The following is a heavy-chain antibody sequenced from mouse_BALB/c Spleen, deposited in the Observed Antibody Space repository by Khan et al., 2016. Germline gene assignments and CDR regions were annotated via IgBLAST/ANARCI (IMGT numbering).Heavy chain of an antibody. J-gene: IGHJ4*01. Sequence: IQLVQSGAELVKPGASVKLSCTASGFNIKDTYMHWVKQRPEQGLEWIGRIDPANGNTKYDPKFQGKATITADTSSNTAYLQLSSLTSEDTAVYYCAKQGNYYYAMDYWGQGTSVTVSS. CDR2: IDPANGNT. CDR3: AKQGNYYYAMDY. CDR1: GFNIKDTY. D-gene: IGHD2-1*01. V-gene: IGHV14-3*02.